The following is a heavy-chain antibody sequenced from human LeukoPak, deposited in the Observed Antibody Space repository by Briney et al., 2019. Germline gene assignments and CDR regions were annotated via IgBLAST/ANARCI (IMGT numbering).Heavy chain of an antibody. Sequence: SETLSLTCAVYGGSFSGYYWSWIRQPPGKGLEWIGEINHSGSTNYNPSLKSRVTISVDTSKNQFSLKLSSVTAADTAVYYCARGVPYYYDSSGCYRENFDYWGQGTLVTVSS. V-gene: IGHV4-34*01. CDR1: GGSFSGYY. CDR2: INHSGST. J-gene: IGHJ4*02. CDR3: ARGVPYYYDSSGCYRENFDY. D-gene: IGHD3-22*01.